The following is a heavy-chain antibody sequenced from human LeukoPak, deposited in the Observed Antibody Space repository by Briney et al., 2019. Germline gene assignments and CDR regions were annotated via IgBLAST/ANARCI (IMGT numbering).Heavy chain of an antibody. CDR1: GFSFSTYW. V-gene: IGHV3-74*01. D-gene: IGHD3-3*01. CDR3: ARGPLRY. CDR2: VKTDGTST. Sequence: GGSLRLSCAASGFSFSTYWMHWVRQAPGKGLVWVSRVKTDGTSTSYADSVKGRFTISRDNAKNTLYLQMNSLRAEDTAAYYCARGPLRYWGQGTLVTVSS. J-gene: IGHJ4*02.